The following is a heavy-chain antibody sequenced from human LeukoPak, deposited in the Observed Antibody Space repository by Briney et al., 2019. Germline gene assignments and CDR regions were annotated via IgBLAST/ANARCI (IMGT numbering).Heavy chain of an antibody. D-gene: IGHD3-3*01. CDR1: GFTFSSYE. V-gene: IGHV3-48*03. J-gene: IGHJ4*02. CDR2: ISSSGSTI. Sequence: PGGSLRLSCAASGFTFSSYEMNWVRQALGKGLEWVSYISSSGSTIYYADSVKGRFTISRDNAKNSLYLQMNSLRAEDTAVYYCARDQDDFWSGYSFDYWGQGTLVTVSS. CDR3: ARDQDDFWSGYSFDY.